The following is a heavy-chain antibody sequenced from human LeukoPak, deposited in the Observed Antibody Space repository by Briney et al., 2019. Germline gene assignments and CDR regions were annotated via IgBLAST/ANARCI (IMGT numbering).Heavy chain of an antibody. Sequence: ASVKVSCKASGYNFNDYYIYWVRQAPGHGLESMGYIHPDGGSTNYAQKFQGRVTMTRDTSIITAYMELSRLRSDDTAVYFCARGYYDSSDYEYFQHWGQGTLVTVSS. J-gene: IGHJ1*01. V-gene: IGHV1-2*02. CDR3: ARGYYDSSDYEYFQH. CDR1: GYNFNDYY. D-gene: IGHD3-22*01. CDR2: IHPDGGST.